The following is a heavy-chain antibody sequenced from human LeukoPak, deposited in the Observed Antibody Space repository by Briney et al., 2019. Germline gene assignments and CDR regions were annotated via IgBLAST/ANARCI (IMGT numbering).Heavy chain of an antibody. J-gene: IGHJ5*02. V-gene: IGHV7-4-1*02. Sequence: ASVKVSCKASGYTFTSYAMNWVRQAPGQGLEWMGWINTNTGNPTYAQGFTGRFVFSLDTSVSTAYLQISSLKAEDTAVYYCARALTDIAAAGNWFDPWGQGTLVTVSS. CDR2: INTNTGNP. CDR1: GYTFTSYA. D-gene: IGHD6-13*01. CDR3: ARALTDIAAAGNWFDP.